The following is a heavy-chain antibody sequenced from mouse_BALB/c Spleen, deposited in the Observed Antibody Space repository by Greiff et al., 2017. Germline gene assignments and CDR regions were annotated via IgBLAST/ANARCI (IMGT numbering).Heavy chain of an antibody. Sequence: EVQGVESGPGLVKPSQYLSLTCTVTGYSITSDYAWNWIRQFPGNKLEWMGYISYSGSTSYNPSLKSRISITRDTSKNQFFLQLNSVTTEDTATYYCARDYGNYLDYWGQGTTLTVSS. J-gene: IGHJ2*01. CDR3: ARDYGNYLDY. D-gene: IGHD2-1*01. V-gene: IGHV3-2*02. CDR2: ISYSGST. CDR1: GYSITSDYA.